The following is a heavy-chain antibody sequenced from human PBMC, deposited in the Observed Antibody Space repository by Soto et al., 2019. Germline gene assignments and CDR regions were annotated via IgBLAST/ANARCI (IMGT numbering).Heavy chain of an antibody. Sequence: GGSLRLSCAASGFTFSSYAMSWVRQAPGKGLEWVSAISGSGGSTYYADSVKGRFTISRDNSKNTLYLQMNSLRAEDTAVYYCAKAGLYSSGWYPDYSGQGPLVTVSS. J-gene: IGHJ4*02. CDR1: GFTFSSYA. CDR2: ISGSGGST. V-gene: IGHV3-23*01. D-gene: IGHD6-19*01. CDR3: AKAGLYSSGWYPDY.